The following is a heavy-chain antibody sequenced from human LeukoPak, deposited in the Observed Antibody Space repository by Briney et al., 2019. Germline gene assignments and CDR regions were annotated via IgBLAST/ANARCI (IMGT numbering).Heavy chain of an antibody. V-gene: IGHV1-69*13. CDR3: VTLWFGESYSYFDY. J-gene: IGHJ4*02. CDR1: GGTFSSYA. D-gene: IGHD3-10*01. CDR2: IIPIFGTA. Sequence: SVKVSCKASGGTFSSYAISWVRQAPGQGLEWMGGIIPIFGTANYAQKFQGRVTITADESTSTAYMELSSLRSEDTAVYYCVTLWFGESYSYFDYWGQGTLVTVSS.